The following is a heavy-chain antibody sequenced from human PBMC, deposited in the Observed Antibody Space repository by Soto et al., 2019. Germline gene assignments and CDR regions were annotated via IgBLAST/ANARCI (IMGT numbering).Heavy chain of an antibody. Sequence: SVKVSCKASGGTFSSYAISWVRQAPGQGLEWMGGIIPIFGTANYAQKFQGRVTITADKSTSTAYMELSSLRSEDTAVYYCAREVGYYYGSGSYYDGMDVWGQGTTVTVSS. CDR3: AREVGYYYGSGSYYDGMDV. J-gene: IGHJ6*02. D-gene: IGHD3-10*01. V-gene: IGHV1-69*06. CDR2: IIPIFGTA. CDR1: GGTFSSYA.